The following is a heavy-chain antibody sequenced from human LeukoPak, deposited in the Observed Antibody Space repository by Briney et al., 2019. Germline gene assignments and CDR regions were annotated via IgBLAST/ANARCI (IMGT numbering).Heavy chain of an antibody. CDR2: MSLDGSSI. D-gene: IGHD3-9*01. Sequence: GGSLRLSCVASGFAFNTQAMHWVRQAPGKGLEWLAVMSLDGSSIYHADSVRGRFTISRDNSKNTLFLQMSSLRVEDTAVYYCARDRGKLRYLDLWGQGTLLTVSS. CDR3: ARDRGKLRYLDL. V-gene: IGHV3-30*15. CDR1: GFAFNTQA. J-gene: IGHJ4*02.